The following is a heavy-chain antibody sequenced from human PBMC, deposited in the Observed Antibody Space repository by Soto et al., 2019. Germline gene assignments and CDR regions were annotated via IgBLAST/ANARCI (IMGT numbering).Heavy chain of an antibody. CDR3: ARRGGQVDHFQH. CDR2: IYYSGST. D-gene: IGHD6-25*01. Sequence: QVQLQESGPGLVKPSQTLSLTCTVSGDSISSRGLYWSWIRQHAGKGLEWIGYIYYSGSTYYNPSLKSRATISVYTSKNQFSLKLSSVTAADTAVYYCARRGGQVDHFQHWGQGTLVTVSS. J-gene: IGHJ1*01. V-gene: IGHV4-31*03. CDR1: GDSISSRGLY.